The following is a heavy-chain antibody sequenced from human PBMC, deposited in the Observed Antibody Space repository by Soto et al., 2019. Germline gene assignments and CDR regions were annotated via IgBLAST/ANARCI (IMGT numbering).Heavy chain of an antibody. V-gene: IGHV4-31*03. Sequence: QVQLQESGPGLVKPSQTLSLTCTVSGGSISSGGYYWSWIRQHPGKGLEWIGYIFYSGSTYYNPSLKSRPTISVDTSKNQFSLNLRSVTAADTAVYYCARLSYYDSSDFYHFDYWGQGTLVTVSS. J-gene: IGHJ4*02. CDR1: GGSISSGGYY. D-gene: IGHD3-22*01. CDR3: ARLSYYDSSDFYHFDY. CDR2: IFYSGST.